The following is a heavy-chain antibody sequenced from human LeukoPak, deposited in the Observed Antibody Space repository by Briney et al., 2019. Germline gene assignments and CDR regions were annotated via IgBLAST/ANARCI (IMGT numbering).Heavy chain of an antibody. Sequence: GGSLRLSCAASGFTFSGSAMHWVRQASGKGLEWVGRIRSKAKSDATAYAASVKGRFTISRDDSKNTAYLQMNSLKTEDTAVYYCVRHAASGGSGVDHWGQGTLVTVSS. CDR1: GFTFSGSA. CDR3: VRHAASGGSGVDH. CDR2: IRSKAKSDAT. D-gene: IGHD3-10*01. J-gene: IGHJ4*02. V-gene: IGHV3-73*01.